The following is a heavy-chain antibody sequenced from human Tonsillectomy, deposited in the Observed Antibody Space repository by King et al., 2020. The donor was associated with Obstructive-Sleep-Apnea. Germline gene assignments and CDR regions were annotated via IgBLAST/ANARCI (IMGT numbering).Heavy chain of an antibody. CDR3: ARDPCSGGSCYWWYFDY. CDR1: GFTFSSYS. D-gene: IGHD2-15*01. J-gene: IGHJ4*02. Sequence: QLVQSGGGLVKPGGSLRLSCAASGFTFSSYSMSWVRQAPGQGLEWVSSISSSSTYIHYADSVKGRFTISRDNAKNSLYLQMNSLRAEDTAVYYCARDPCSGGSCYWWYFDYWGQGTLVTVSS. CDR2: ISSSSTYI. V-gene: IGHV3-21*01.